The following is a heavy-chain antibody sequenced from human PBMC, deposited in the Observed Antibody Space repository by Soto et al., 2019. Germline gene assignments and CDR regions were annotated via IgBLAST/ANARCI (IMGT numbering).Heavy chain of an antibody. Sequence: ASVKLSCKASGYTVTSYGISWVRRALGQGLEWMGWISANNGNTNYAQRLQGRVTMTTDTSTSTAYMELRSLRSDDTAVYYCARGRGRDNGDAFDIWGQGTMVTVSS. D-gene: IGHD1-1*01. J-gene: IGHJ3*02. V-gene: IGHV1-18*01. CDR3: ARGRGRDNGDAFDI. CDR1: GYTVTSYG. CDR2: ISANNGNT.